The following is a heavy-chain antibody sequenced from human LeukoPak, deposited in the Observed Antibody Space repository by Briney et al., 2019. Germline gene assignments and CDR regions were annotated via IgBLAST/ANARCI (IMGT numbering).Heavy chain of an antibody. J-gene: IGHJ5*02. CDR1: GFTFSDYY. D-gene: IGHD3-3*01. Sequence: PGGSLRLSCAASGFTFSDYYMSWIRQAPGKGLEWVSSISSSSSYIYYADSVKGRFTISRDNAKNSLYLQMNSLRAEDTAVYYCARASPYYDFWSGYFHNWFDPWGQGTLVTVSS. V-gene: IGHV3-11*06. CDR2: ISSSSSYI. CDR3: ARASPYYDFWSGYFHNWFDP.